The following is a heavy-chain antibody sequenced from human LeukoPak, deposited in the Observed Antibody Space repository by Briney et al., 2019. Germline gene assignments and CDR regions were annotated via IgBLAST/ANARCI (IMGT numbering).Heavy chain of an antibody. V-gene: IGHV1-8*01. CDR3: ARGPRPREYSSGWYGY. CDR1: GYTFTSYD. CDR2: MNPNSGNT. J-gene: IGHJ4*02. Sequence: ASVKVSCKASGYTFTSYDINWVRQATGQGLEWMGWMNPNSGNTGYAQKFQGRVTMTRNTSISTAYMELSSLRSEDTAVYYCARGPRPREYSSGWYGYWGQGTLVTVPS. D-gene: IGHD6-19*01.